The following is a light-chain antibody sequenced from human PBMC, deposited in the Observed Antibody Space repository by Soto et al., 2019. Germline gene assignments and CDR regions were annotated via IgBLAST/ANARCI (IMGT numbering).Light chain of an antibody. CDR1: SSDVGGYNY. CDR3: TSFTNSYTGV. V-gene: IGLV2-14*01. CDR2: EVS. Sequence: QSVLTQPASVSGSPGQSITSSCTGTSSDVGGYNYVSWFQQHPGKVPKLMIYEVSHRPSGVSDRFSGSKSGSTASLTISGLQAEDVADYYCTSFTNSYTGVFGGGTKLTVL. J-gene: IGLJ3*02.